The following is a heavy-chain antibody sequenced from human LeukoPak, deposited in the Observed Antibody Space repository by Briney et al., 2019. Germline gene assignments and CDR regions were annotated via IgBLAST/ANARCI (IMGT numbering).Heavy chain of an antibody. V-gene: IGHV1-18*01. CDR2: ISAYNGNT. CDR3: ARGILPSHCSSTSGVGDFQH. Sequence: ASVKVSCKASGYTFTSYGISWVRQAPGQGLEWMGWISAYNGNTNYAQKLQGRVTMTTDTSTSTAYMELRSLRSDDTAVYYCARGILPSHCSSTSGVGDFQHWGQGTLVTVSS. CDR1: GYTFTSYG. J-gene: IGHJ1*01. D-gene: IGHD2-2*01.